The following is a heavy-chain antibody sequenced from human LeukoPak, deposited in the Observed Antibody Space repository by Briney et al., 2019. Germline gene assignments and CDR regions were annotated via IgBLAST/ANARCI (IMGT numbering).Heavy chain of an antibody. Sequence: SETLSLTCAVYGGSFSGYYWSWIRQPPGKGLEWIGEINHSGSTNYNPSLKSRVTISVDTSKNQFSLKLSSVTAADTAVYSCARLVRHYYYYYMDVWGKGTTVTVSS. V-gene: IGHV4-34*01. CDR3: ARLVRHYYYYYMDV. J-gene: IGHJ6*03. CDR1: GGSFSGYY. CDR2: INHSGST. D-gene: IGHD6-6*01.